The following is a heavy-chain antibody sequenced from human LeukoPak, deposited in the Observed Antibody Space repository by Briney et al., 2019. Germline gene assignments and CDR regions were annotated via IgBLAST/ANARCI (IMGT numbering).Heavy chain of an antibody. J-gene: IGHJ4*02. D-gene: IGHD3-22*01. Sequence: GGSLRLSCAASGFTFSSYGMHWVRQAPGKGLEWVAVISYDGSNKYYADSVKGRFTISRDNSKNTLYLQMNSLRAEDTAVYYCAKGLRSFYYDSSGYYGPFDYWGQGTLATVSS. CDR1: GFTFSSYG. CDR2: ISYDGSNK. V-gene: IGHV3-30*18. CDR3: AKGLRSFYYDSSGYYGPFDY.